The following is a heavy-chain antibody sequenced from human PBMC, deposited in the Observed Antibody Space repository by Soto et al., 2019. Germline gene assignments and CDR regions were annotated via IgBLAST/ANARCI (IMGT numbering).Heavy chain of an antibody. CDR3: ASSIVAEGIYYYYGMDV. J-gene: IGHJ6*02. CDR1: GFTLSSYW. V-gene: IGHV3-7*03. CDR2: IKQDGSEK. Sequence: GGSLRLSCAASGFTLSSYWMSWVRQAPGKGLEWVANIKQDGSEKYYVDSVKGRFTISRDNAKNSLYLQMNSLRAEDTAVYYCASSIVAEGIYYYYGMDVWGQGTTVTVSS. D-gene: IGHD2-15*01.